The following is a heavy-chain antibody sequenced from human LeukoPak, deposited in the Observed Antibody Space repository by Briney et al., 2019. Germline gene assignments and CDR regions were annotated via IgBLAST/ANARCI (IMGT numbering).Heavy chain of an antibody. CDR1: GFTVNSNY. CDR3: ARGNQLLSHYYYYYMDV. CDR2: IYSGGST. D-gene: IGHD2-2*01. J-gene: IGHJ6*03. V-gene: IGHV3-53*01. Sequence: GGSLRLSCAASGFTVNSNYMSWVRQAPGKGLEWVSVIYSGGSTYYADSVKGRFTISRDNSKNTLYLQMNSLRAEDTAVYYCARGNQLLSHYYYYYMDVWGKGTTVTISS.